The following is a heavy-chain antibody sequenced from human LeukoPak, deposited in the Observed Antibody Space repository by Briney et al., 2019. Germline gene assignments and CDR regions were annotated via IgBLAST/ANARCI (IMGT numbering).Heavy chain of an antibody. J-gene: IGHJ5*02. V-gene: IGHV4-39*07. CDR2: IYYRGST. CDR3: ARDSRSGWGNWFDP. Sequence: SETLSLTCTLSGGSIRSSSYYWGWIRQPPGKGLEAIGSIYYRGSTYYNPSLKSRVAISVDTSKNQFSLKLSSVTAADTAVYYCARDSRSGWGNWFDPWGQGTLVTVSS. D-gene: IGHD6-19*01. CDR1: GGSIRSSSYY.